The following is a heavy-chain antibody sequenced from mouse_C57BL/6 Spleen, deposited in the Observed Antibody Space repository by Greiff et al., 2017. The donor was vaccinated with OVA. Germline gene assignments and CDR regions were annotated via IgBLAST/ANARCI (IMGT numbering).Heavy chain of an antibody. J-gene: IGHJ3*01. CDR1: GYTFTSYW. Sequence: QVQLQQPGAELVKPGASVKLSCKASGYTFTSYWMHWVKQRPGQGLEWIGMIHPNSGSTNYNEKFKSKATLTVDKSSSTAYMQLSSLTSEDSAGYYCAPIFYVGFAYWGQGTLVTVSA. CDR2: IHPNSGST. D-gene: IGHD1-1*01. V-gene: IGHV1-64*01. CDR3: APIFYVGFAY.